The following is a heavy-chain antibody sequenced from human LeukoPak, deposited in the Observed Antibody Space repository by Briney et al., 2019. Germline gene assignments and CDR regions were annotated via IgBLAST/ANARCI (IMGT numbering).Heavy chain of an antibody. CDR2: ISSSGSTI. V-gene: IGHV3-11*01. J-gene: IGHJ4*02. D-gene: IGHD1-26*01. CDR1: GFTFSDYY. CDR3: ARDDIIVGAAN. Sequence: KAWGSLRLSCAASGFTFSDYYMSWIRQAPGKGLEWVSYISSSGSTIYYTDSVKGRLTISRDNAKNSLYLQMNSLRAEDTAVYYCARDDIIVGAANWGQGTLVTVSS.